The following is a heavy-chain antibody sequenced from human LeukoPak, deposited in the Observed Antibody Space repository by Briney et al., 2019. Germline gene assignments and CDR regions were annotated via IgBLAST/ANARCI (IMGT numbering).Heavy chain of an antibody. CDR2: IYYSGST. CDR3: ARANIVPMANAFDI. D-gene: IGHD5-12*01. J-gene: IGHJ3*02. CDR1: GGSISSGDYY. V-gene: IGHV4-30-4*08. Sequence: PSETLSITCTVSGGSISSGDYYWSWIRQPPGKGLEWIRYIYYSGSTYYNPSLKSRVTISVDTSKNQFSLKLSSVTAADTAVYYCARANIVPMANAFDIWGQGTMVTVSS.